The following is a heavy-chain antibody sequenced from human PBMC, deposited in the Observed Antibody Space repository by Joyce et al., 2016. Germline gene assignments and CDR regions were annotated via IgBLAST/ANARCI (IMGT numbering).Heavy chain of an antibody. CDR2: ISYDGVNK. V-gene: IGHV3-30*18. J-gene: IGHJ2*01. Sequence: QVQLVESGGGVVQPGRSLRLSCAASGFTVRTYGMHWVRQAPGKGLEWVAVISYDGVNKYYADSVRGRFTISRDNSKNTLYLQMNSLREEDTAVYYCAKDHREYNRGFYWCFDLWGRGTLVSVSS. CDR1: GFTVRTYG. CDR3: AKDHREYNRGFYWCFDL. D-gene: IGHD1-14*01.